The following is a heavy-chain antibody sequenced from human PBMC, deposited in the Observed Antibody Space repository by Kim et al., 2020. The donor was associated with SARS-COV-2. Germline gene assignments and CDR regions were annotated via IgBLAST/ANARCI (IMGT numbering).Heavy chain of an antibody. V-gene: IGHV3-48*02. J-gene: IGHJ4*01. CDR2: ISSSSSTI. CDR3: ARDLHLRACEIAVAGTYEDY. D-gene: IGHD6-19*01. Sequence: GGSLRLSCAASGFTFSSYSMNWVRQAPGKGLEWVSYISSSSSTIYYEDSVKGRVTISRDNAKNSLYLQMNSLRDEETAVYYCARDLHLRACEIAVAGTYEDYWGRGTLVTVSS. CDR1: GFTFSSYS.